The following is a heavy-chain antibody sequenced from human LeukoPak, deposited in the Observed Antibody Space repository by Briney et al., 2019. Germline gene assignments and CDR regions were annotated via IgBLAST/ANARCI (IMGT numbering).Heavy chain of an antibody. CDR2: ISGSGGSK. Sequence: GGSLRLSCAASGFTVSNKYMSWVRQAPGKGLEWVSAISGSGGSKYYADSAKGRFTISRDNSKHTLYLQMNSLGAEDTAVYSCARDGCATCYHWDAFDIWGQGTMVTVSS. D-gene: IGHD2-2*01. J-gene: IGHJ3*02. V-gene: IGHV3-23*01. CDR3: ARDGCATCYHWDAFDI. CDR1: GFTVSNKY.